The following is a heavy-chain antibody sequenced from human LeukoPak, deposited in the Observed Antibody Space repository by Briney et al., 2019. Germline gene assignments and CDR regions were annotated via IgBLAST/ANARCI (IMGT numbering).Heavy chain of an antibody. D-gene: IGHD3-3*01. V-gene: IGHV3-73*01. CDR1: GFTFSGSA. Sequence: PGGSLRLSCAASGFTFSGSAMHWVRQASGKGLEWVGRIRSKANSYATAYAASVKGRFTISRDDSKNTAYLQMNSLKTEDTAVYYCTRSVPGVGMDVWGRGTTVTVSS. CDR3: TRSVPGVGMDV. CDR2: IRSKANSYAT. J-gene: IGHJ6*02.